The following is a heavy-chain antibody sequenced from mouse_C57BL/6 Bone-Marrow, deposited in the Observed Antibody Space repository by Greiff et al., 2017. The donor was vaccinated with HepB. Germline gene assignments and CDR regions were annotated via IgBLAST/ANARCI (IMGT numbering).Heavy chain of an antibody. CDR1: GYTFTSYW. CDR3: ARREKGGHYGNYEDAMDY. CDR2: IHPNSGST. D-gene: IGHD2-1*01. Sequence: QVQLKQPGAELVKPGASVKLSCKASGYTFTSYWMHWVKQRPGQGLEWIGMIHPNSGSTNYNEKFKSKATLTVDKSSSTAYMQLSSLTSEDSAVYYCARREKGGHYGNYEDAMDYWGQGTSVTVSS. V-gene: IGHV1-64*01. J-gene: IGHJ4*01.